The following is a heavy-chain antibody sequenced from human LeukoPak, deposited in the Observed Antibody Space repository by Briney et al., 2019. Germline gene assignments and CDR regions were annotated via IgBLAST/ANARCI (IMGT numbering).Heavy chain of an antibody. Sequence: ASVKVSCNASGYTFTGYYMHWVRQAPGQGLEWMRWINPNRGGTNYAQKFQGRVTMTRDTSISTAYMELSRLRSDDTAVYYCARVVLYGLGRLSWPNYGMDVWGQGTTVTVSS. V-gene: IGHV1-2*02. D-gene: IGHD3-10*01. CDR3: ARVVLYGLGRLSWPNYGMDV. CDR1: GYTFTGYY. CDR2: INPNRGGT. J-gene: IGHJ6*02.